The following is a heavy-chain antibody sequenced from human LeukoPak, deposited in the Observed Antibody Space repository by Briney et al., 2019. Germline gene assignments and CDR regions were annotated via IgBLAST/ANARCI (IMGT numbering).Heavy chain of an antibody. V-gene: IGHV1-18*01. CDR3: ARDRDCSSASCYSRWWDY. J-gene: IGHJ4*02. CDR2: ISAYNGNT. CDR1: GYTFTSYG. Sequence: ASVKVSCKASGYTFTSYGISWVRQAPGQGLEWMGWISAYNGNTNYAQKLQGRVTMTTDTSTSTAYVELRSLRSDDTAVYYCARDRDCSSASCYSRWWDYWGQGTLVTVSS. D-gene: IGHD2-2*02.